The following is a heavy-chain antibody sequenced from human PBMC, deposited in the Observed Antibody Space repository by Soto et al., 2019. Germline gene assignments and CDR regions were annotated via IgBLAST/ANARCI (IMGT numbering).Heavy chain of an antibody. CDR3: NRSSEYDFWSGYL. V-gene: IGHV1-69*06. J-gene: IGHJ4*02. CDR1: GGTSTRYA. CDR2: IVPTFGTS. D-gene: IGHD3-3*01. Sequence: QERLVQSGAEVRKPGSSVKVSCKVTGGTSTRYAINWVRQAPGQGLEWMGGIVPTFGTSKYAQTFQGRVTITEDTSTNIAYMELRSLRSEDTAVYYCNRSSEYDFWSGYLWGQGTLVSVSS.